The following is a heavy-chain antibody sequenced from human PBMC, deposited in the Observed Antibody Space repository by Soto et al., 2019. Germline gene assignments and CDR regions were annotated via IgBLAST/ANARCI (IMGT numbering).Heavy chain of an antibody. CDR3: ARSDRAVAGAFDY. J-gene: IGHJ4*02. CDR1: GGSISSSSYY. V-gene: IGHV4-39*01. CDR2: IYYSGST. D-gene: IGHD6-19*01. Sequence: SETLSLTCTVSGGSISSSSYYWGWIRQPPGKGLEWIGSIYYSGSTYYNPSLKSRVTISVDTSKNQFSLKLSSVTAADTAVYYCARSDRAVAGAFDYWGQGTLVTVSS.